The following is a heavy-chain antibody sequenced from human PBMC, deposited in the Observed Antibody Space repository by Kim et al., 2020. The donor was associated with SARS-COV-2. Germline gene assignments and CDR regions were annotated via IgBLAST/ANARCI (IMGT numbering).Heavy chain of an antibody. CDR3: ARTTLGLPYYYGMDV. V-gene: IGHV5-51*01. D-gene: IGHD5-18*01. CDR2: IYPGDSDT. J-gene: IGHJ6*02. CDR1: GYSFTSYW. Sequence: GESLKISCKGSGYSFTSYWIGWVRQMPGKGLEWMGIIYPGDSDTRYSPSFQGQVTISADKSISTAYLQWSSLKASDTAMYYCARTTLGLPYYYGMDVWGQGTTVTVSS.